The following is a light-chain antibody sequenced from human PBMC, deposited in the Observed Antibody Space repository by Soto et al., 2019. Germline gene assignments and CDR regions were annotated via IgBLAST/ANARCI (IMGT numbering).Light chain of an antibody. CDR2: TNN. Sequence: QSVLTQPPSMSGAPGQRVTMSCTGSSSNLGAGYDVHWYQRLPGTAPKFLIYTNNQRPSGVPDRFSGSKSGTSASLAISGLQSLDEADYYCAAWDDSLNGVVFGGGTKLTVL. V-gene: IGLV1-44*01. J-gene: IGLJ2*01. CDR3: AAWDDSLNGVV. CDR1: SSNLGAGYD.